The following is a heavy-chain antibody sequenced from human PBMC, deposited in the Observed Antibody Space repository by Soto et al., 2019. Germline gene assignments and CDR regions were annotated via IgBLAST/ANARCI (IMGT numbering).Heavy chain of an antibody. V-gene: IGHV1-18*04. Sequence: AAVKVSCKASGDTFKRYGMNWVRQAPGQGLEWVGWIDNQNGETKYAKALQGRVYSPTATTTTTAHFELKNLNSDDTAIYYCTRRVVIAPPGVPPVDPWGQGRLVPVS. CDR1: GDTFKRYG. J-gene: IGHJ5*02. CDR2: IDNQNGET. D-gene: IGHD6-13*01. CDR3: TRRVVIAPPGVPPVDP.